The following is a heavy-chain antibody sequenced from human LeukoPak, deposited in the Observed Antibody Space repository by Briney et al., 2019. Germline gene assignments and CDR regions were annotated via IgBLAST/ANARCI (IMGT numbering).Heavy chain of an antibody. CDR3: AKNGAYSYEDYFDY. Sequence: GGSLRLSCAASGFIFKNYGMSWVRQAPGKGLEWVSFITGSGTTYYADFVKGRFTISRDNAENTLYLQMSSLRAEDTAIYYCAKNGAYSYEDYFDYWGQGTLVTVSS. D-gene: IGHD5-18*01. J-gene: IGHJ4*02. CDR2: ITGSGTT. CDR1: GFIFKNYG. V-gene: IGHV3-23*01.